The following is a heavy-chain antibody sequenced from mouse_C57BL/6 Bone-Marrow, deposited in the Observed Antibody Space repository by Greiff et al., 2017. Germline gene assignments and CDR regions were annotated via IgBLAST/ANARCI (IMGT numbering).Heavy chain of an antibody. Sequence: VQLQQSGAELVRPGASVTLSCKASGYTFTDYEMHWVKQTPVHGLEWIGAIDPETGGTAYNQKFKGKAILTADKSSSTAYMELRSLTSEDSAVYYLTRPPRRGFAYWGQGTLVTVSA. J-gene: IGHJ3*01. CDR3: TRPPRRGFAY. V-gene: IGHV1-15*01. CDR1: GYTFTDYE. CDR2: IDPETGGT.